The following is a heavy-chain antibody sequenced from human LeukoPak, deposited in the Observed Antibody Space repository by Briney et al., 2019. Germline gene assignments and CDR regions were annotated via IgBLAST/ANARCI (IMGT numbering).Heavy chain of an antibody. CDR2: IYHSGST. CDR3: ERDLEWFGDLVAVYYYGMDV. V-gene: IGHV4-4*02. D-gene: IGHD3-10*01. Sequence: SGTLSLTCAVSGGSISSSNWWSWVRQPPGKGLEWIGEIYHSGSTNYNPSLKSRVTISVDKSKNQFSLKLSSVIAADTAVYYCERDLEWFGDLVAVYYYGMDVWGQGTTVTVSS. CDR1: GGSISSSNW. J-gene: IGHJ6*02.